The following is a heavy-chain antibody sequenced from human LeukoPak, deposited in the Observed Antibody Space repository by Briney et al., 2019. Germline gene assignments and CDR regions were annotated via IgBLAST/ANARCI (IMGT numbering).Heavy chain of an antibody. J-gene: IGHJ4*02. Sequence: SETLSLTCTVSGGSISSSSYYWGWIRQPPGKGLEGIGSIYYSGSTYYNPSLKSRVTISVDTSKNQFSLKLSSVTAADTAVYYCARLPLSGSSGWYFDYWGQGTLVTVSS. CDR2: IYYSGST. CDR3: ARLPLSGSSGWYFDY. D-gene: IGHD6-19*01. CDR1: GGSISSSSYY. V-gene: IGHV4-39*01.